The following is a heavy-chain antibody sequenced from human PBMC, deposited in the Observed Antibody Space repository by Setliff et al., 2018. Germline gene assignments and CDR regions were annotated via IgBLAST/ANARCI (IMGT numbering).Heavy chain of an antibody. CDR2: IKGKNDGLAT. CDR1: GFTFSTAW. J-gene: IGHJ3*02. Sequence: GSLRLSCAASGFTFSTAWMNWVRQAPGKGLEWVGRIKGKNDGLATDYAAPVKGRFTISRDDSKNTLYLQMNSLKTEDTAVYYCTTDPSTTFGGVIGAAFDIWGQGTMVTVSS. D-gene: IGHD3-16*01. V-gene: IGHV3-15*07. CDR3: TTDPSTTFGGVIGAAFDI.